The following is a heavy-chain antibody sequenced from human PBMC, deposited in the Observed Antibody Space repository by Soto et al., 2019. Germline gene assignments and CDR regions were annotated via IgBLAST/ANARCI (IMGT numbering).Heavy chain of an antibody. J-gene: IGHJ3*02. D-gene: IGHD6-13*01. Sequence: GGSLRLSCAASGFTFDDYTMHWVRQAPGKGLEWVSLISWDGGSTYYADSVKGRFTISRDNSKNSLYLQMSSLRTEDTALYYCAKGREAAAGLDAFDIWGQGTMVTVS. CDR2: ISWDGGST. V-gene: IGHV3-43*01. CDR3: AKGREAAAGLDAFDI. CDR1: GFTFDDYT.